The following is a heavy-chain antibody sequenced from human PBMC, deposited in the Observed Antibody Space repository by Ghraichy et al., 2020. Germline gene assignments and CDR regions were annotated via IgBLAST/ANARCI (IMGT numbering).Heavy chain of an antibody. CDR3: ARGRYYGSGSYYLWDYYYGMDV. Sequence: SETLSLTCAVYGGSFSGYYWSWIRQPPGKGLEWIGEINHSGSTNYNPSLKSRVTISVDTSKNQFSLKLSSVIAADTAVYYCARGRYYGSGSYYLWDYYYGMDVWGQGTTFTVSS. J-gene: IGHJ6*02. D-gene: IGHD3-10*01. V-gene: IGHV4-34*01. CDR2: INHSGST. CDR1: GGSFSGYY.